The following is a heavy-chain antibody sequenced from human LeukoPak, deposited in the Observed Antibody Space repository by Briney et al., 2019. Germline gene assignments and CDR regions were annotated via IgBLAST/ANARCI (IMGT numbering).Heavy chain of an antibody. D-gene: IGHD3-3*01. J-gene: IGHJ4*02. CDR2: IIPIFGTA. V-gene: IGHV1-69*13. Sequence: ASVNVSCKASGGTFSSYAISWVRQAPGQGLEWMGGIIPIFGTANYAQKFQGRVTITADESTSTAYMELSSLRSEDTAVYYCAVIPRYDFWSITNYFDYWGQGTLVTVSS. CDR1: GGTFSSYA. CDR3: AVIPRYDFWSITNYFDY.